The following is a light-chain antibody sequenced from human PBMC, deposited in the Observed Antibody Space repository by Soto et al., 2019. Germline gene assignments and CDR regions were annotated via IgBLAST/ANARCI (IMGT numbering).Light chain of an antibody. Sequence: DIVMTQSPASLSVSAGERATLSCRASQGVSSNLAWYQQKPGQAPRLLIYGASTRATGIPARFSGSGSGTEFTLTISSLQSEDFAVYFCQQYHNWPPITFGQGTRLEIK. J-gene: IGKJ5*01. V-gene: IGKV3-15*01. CDR2: GAS. CDR3: QQYHNWPPIT. CDR1: QGVSSN.